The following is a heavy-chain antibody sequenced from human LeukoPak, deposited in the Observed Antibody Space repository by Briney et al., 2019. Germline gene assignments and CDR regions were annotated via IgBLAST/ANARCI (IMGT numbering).Heavy chain of an antibody. V-gene: IGHV4-34*01. Sequence: SETLSLTCAVYGGSFSGYYWSWIRQPPGKGLEWIGEINHSGSTNYNPSLKSRVTISVDTSKNQFSLKLSSVTAADTAVYYCARGTNGVRWGYYYYYMDVWGKGTTVTVSS. CDR2: INHSGST. CDR3: ARGTNGVRWGYYYYYMDV. CDR1: GGSFSGYY. D-gene: IGHD2-8*01. J-gene: IGHJ6*03.